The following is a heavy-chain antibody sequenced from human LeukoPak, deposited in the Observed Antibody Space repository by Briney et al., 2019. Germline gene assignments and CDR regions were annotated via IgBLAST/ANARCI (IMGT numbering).Heavy chain of an antibody. D-gene: IGHD2-2*01. Sequence: PGRSLRLSCAASGFIFSSYGMHWVRQAPGKGLEWVAVAYHDEWPGYSKYYVDSVKGRFTVSRDNSKNTLYLQMSSLRAEDTAVYYCAKDRCSSTSCYPDWNYEDYFDYWGQGTLVTVSS. CDR2: AYHDEWPGYSK. V-gene: IGHV3-33*06. CDR3: AKDRCSSTSCYPDWNYEDYFDY. CDR1: GFIFSSYG. J-gene: IGHJ4*02.